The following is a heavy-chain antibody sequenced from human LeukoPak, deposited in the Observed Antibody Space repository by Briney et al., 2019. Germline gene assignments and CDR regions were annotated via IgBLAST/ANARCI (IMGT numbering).Heavy chain of an antibody. CDR2: INSDGSST. D-gene: IGHD3-22*01. J-gene: IGHJ3*02. Sequence: GGSLRLSCAASGFTFSSYWMHWVRQAPGKGLVWVSRINSDGSSTSYADSVKDRFTISRDNAKNTLYLQMNSLRAEDTAVYYCAREAVTYDSSGYCAFDIWGQGTMVTVSS. V-gene: IGHV3-74*01. CDR1: GFTFSSYW. CDR3: AREAVTYDSSGYCAFDI.